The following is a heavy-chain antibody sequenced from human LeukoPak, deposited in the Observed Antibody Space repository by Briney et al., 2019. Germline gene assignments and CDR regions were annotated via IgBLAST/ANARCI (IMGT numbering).Heavy chain of an antibody. V-gene: IGHV1-2*06. Sequence: GASVKVSCKASGYTFTGYYMHWVRQAPGQGLEWMGRINPNSGGTNYAQKFQGRVTMTRDTSISTAYMELSRLRSDDTAVYYCARDESQQLVLDNWSDPWGQGTLVTVSS. CDR1: GYTFTGYY. D-gene: IGHD6-13*01. J-gene: IGHJ5*02. CDR2: INPNSGGT. CDR3: ARDESQQLVLDNWSDP.